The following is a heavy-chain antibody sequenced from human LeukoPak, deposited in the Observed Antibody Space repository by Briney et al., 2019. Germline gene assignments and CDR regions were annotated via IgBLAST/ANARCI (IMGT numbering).Heavy chain of an antibody. CDR1: GGSISSYY. CDR2: IYYSGST. D-gene: IGHD3-16*02. V-gene: IGHV4-59*01. Sequence: SETLSLTCTVSGGSISSYYWSWIRQPPGKGLEWIGYIYYSGSTNYNPSLTSRVTISVDTSKNHCSRKLSSVTAADTAVYYCARDDDDYVWGSYRYWGQGTLVTVSS. CDR3: ARDDDDYVWGSYRY. J-gene: IGHJ4*02.